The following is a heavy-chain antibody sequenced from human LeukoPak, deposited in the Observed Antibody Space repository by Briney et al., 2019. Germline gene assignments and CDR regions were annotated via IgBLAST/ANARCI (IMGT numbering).Heavy chain of an antibody. Sequence: GGSLRLSRAASGFTFISYSMTWVRQAPGKGLEWVSSISSRSTYIYYADSLKSRFTISRDYAKNLLYLQMNSLRAEDTAVYYCARNIEGYKLYNFDSWGQGTLVTVSS. D-gene: IGHD5-24*01. J-gene: IGHJ4*02. CDR1: GFTFISYS. V-gene: IGHV3-21*01. CDR2: ISSRSTYI. CDR3: ARNIEGYKLYNFDS.